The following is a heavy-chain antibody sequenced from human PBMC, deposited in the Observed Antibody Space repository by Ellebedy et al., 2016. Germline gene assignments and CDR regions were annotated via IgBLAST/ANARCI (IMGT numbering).Heavy chain of an antibody. CDR2: IYYSGST. V-gene: IGHV4-59*01. D-gene: IGHD3-3*01. CDR1: GGSISSYY. CDR3: AASITIFGVVNDY. J-gene: IGHJ4*02. Sequence: SETLSLTXTVSGGSISSYYWSWIRQPPGKGLEWIGYIYYSGSTNYNPSLKSRVTISVDTSKNQFSLKLSSVTAADTAVYYCAASITIFGVVNDYWGQGTLVTVSS.